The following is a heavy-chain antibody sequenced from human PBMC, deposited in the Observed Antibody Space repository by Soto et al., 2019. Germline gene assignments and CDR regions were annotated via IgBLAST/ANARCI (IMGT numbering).Heavy chain of an antibody. Sequence: GSLRLSCATSGFTFTNYAMSWVRQAPGKGLEWVSGLGVDDLPYYADSVRGRCTISKDKSKNMLYLQMNSLGAEDMALYYCAKAKGSFDNTGPDSWGPGTLVTVS. CDR1: GFTFTNYA. V-gene: IGHV3-23*01. CDR2: LGVDDLP. CDR3: AKAKGSFDNTGPDS. J-gene: IGHJ4*02. D-gene: IGHD3-22*01.